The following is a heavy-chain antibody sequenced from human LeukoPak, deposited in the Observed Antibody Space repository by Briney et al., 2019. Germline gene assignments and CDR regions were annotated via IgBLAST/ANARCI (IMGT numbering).Heavy chain of an antibody. Sequence: SETLSLTCTVSGGSISSGSYYWSWIRQPAGKGLEWIGRIYTSGSTNYNPSLKSRVTISVATSKSQFSLKLSSVTAADTAVYYCAREESYSSSWYVPYFDYWGQGTLVTVSS. CDR3: AREESYSSSWYVPYFDY. CDR1: GGSISSGSYY. V-gene: IGHV4-61*02. CDR2: IYTSGST. J-gene: IGHJ4*02. D-gene: IGHD6-13*01.